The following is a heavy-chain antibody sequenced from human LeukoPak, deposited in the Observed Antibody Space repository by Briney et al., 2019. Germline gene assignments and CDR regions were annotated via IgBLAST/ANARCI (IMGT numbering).Heavy chain of an antibody. V-gene: IGHV3-33*06. J-gene: IGHJ2*01. CDR1: GFTFSSYG. D-gene: IGHD3-16*02. CDR2: IWYDGSNK. Sequence: GGSLRLSCAASGFTFSSYGMHWVRQAPGKGLEWVAVIWYDGSNKYYADSVKGRFTISRDNSKNTLYLQMNSLRAEDTAVYYCAKDHLYYDYVLGSCRPRWYFDLWGRGTLVTVSS. CDR3: AKDHLYYDYVLGSCRPRWYFDL.